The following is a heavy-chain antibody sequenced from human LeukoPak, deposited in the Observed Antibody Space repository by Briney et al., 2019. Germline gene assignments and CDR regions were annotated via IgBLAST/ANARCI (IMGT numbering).Heavy chain of an antibody. CDR2: IYYSGST. V-gene: IGHV4-59*01. CDR1: GGSISSYY. D-gene: IGHD2-2*01. J-gene: IGHJ6*02. CDR3: AVVPAARNDYYGMDV. Sequence: SETLSLTCTVSGGSISSYYWSWIRQPPGKGLEWIGYIYYSGSTNYNPSLKSRVTISVDTSKNQFSLKLSSVTAADTAVYYCAVVPAARNDYYGMDVWGQGTTVTVSS.